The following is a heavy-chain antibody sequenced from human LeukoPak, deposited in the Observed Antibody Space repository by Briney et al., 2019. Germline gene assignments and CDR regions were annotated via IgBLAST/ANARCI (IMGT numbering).Heavy chain of an antibody. D-gene: IGHD3-10*01. CDR1: GGSISGYH. J-gene: IGHJ3*02. Sequence: ASETLSLTCNVSGGSISGYHWSWIRQPPGKGLEWLGYIYYSGTTYYNPSLKSRVTISVDTSKNQFSLKLSSVTAADTAVYYCAGGSGSYYNTVTFDIWGQGTMVTVSS. V-gene: IGHV4-59*06. CDR2: IYYSGTT. CDR3: AGGSGSYYNTVTFDI.